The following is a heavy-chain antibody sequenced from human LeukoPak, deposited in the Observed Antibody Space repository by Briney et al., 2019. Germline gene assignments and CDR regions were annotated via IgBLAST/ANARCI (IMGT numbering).Heavy chain of an antibody. J-gene: IGHJ4*02. D-gene: IGHD3-22*01. CDR2: IIPILGIA. CDR3: ARDLAYDSSGYYYKSFDY. CDR1: GGTFSSYT. Sequence: SVKVSCKASGGTFSSYTISWVRQAPGQGLEWMGRIIPILGIANYAQKFQGRVTITADKSTSTAYMELSSLRSEDTAVYYCARDLAYDSSGYYYKSFDYWGQGTLVTVSS. V-gene: IGHV1-69*04.